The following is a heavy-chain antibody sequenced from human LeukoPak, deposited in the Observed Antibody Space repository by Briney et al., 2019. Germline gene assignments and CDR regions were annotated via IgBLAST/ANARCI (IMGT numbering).Heavy chain of an antibody. D-gene: IGHD3-16*01. CDR2: ISWNSGSI. Sequence: GGSLRLSCAASGFTFDDYAMHWVRQAPGKGLEWVSGISWNSGSIGYADSVKGRFTISRDNAKNSLYLQMNSLRAEDTALYYCAKDDDWGRYKHWGQGTLVTVSS. CDR3: AKDDDWGRYKH. J-gene: IGHJ1*01. V-gene: IGHV3-9*01. CDR1: GFTFDDYA.